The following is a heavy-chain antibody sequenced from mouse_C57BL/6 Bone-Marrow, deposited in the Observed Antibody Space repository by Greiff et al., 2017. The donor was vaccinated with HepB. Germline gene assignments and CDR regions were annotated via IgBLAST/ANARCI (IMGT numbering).Heavy chain of an antibody. CDR3: ARDMGYYRY. CDR2: ISYDGSN. Sequence: ESGPGLVKPSQSLSLTCSVTGYSITSGYYWNWIRQFPGNKLECMGSISYDGSNNYNPSLKNRISITLDTSKNQFFLKLNSVTTEDTATYYCARDMGYYRYWGQGTTLTVSS. D-gene: IGHD2-3*01. J-gene: IGHJ2*01. V-gene: IGHV3-6*01. CDR1: GYSITSGYY.